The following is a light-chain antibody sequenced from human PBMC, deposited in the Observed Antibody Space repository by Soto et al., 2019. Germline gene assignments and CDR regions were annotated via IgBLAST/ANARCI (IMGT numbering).Light chain of an antibody. CDR1: SSDVGSYNL. CDR3: CSYVGRSPHVV. CDR2: DVS. J-gene: IGLJ2*01. Sequence: QSSLTQPASVSGSPGQSITIFCTETSSDVGSYNLVSWYQQHPGKVPKVIIYDVSQRPSGVSNRFSGSKSGNTAYLTISGLQAEDEADYYCCSYVGRSPHVVFGGGTKVTVL. V-gene: IGLV2-23*02.